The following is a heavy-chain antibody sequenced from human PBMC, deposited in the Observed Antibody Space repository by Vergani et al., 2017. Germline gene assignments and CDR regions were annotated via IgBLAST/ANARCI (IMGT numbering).Heavy chain of an antibody. J-gene: IGHJ5*02. CDR1: GFSFRGHG. V-gene: IGHV3-30*03. CDR3: VSGGRGDHGDFWSRLGP. CDR2: ISNDVGNK. D-gene: IGHD3-3*01. Sequence: QVHLVESGGGVVQPGRSLTLSCVASGFSFRGHGMHWVRQAPGKGLEWVAVISNDVGNKYYADSVKGRFTIYKDNTVDMLSLQMNSLRPDDTAVYYCVSGGRGDHGDFWSRLGPWGQGTRVIVSS.